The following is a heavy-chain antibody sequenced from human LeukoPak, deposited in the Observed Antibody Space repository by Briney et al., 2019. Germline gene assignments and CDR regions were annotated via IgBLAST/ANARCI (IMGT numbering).Heavy chain of an antibody. CDR2: ISWNSGNI. CDR3: AKGTTGTTGGWFDP. D-gene: IGHD1-1*01. CDR1: GFTFDDYA. J-gene: IGHJ5*02. Sequence: QPGRSLRLFCAASGFTFDDYAMHWVRQAPGKGLEWVSGISWNSGNIGYADSVKGRFTISRDNAKNSLYLQMNSLRAEDMALYYCAKGTTGTTGGWFDPWGQGTLVTVSS. V-gene: IGHV3-9*03.